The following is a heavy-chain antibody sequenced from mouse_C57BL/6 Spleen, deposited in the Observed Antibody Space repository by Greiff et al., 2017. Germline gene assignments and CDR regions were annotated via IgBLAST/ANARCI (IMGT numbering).Heavy chain of an antibody. Sequence: EVKLVESGGGLVQPGGSMKLSCVASGFTFSNYWMNWVRQSPEKGLEWVAQIRLKSDNYATHYAESVKGRFTISRDDSKSSVYLQMNNLRAEDTGIYYCTEAEWAYFDYWGQGTTLTVSS. J-gene: IGHJ2*01. V-gene: IGHV6-3*01. CDR3: TEAEWAYFDY. D-gene: IGHD6-1*01. CDR1: GFTFSNYW. CDR2: IRLKSDNYAT.